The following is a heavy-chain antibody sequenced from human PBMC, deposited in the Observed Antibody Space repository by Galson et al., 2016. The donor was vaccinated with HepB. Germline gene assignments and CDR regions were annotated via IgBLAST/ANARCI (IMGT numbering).Heavy chain of an antibody. CDR2: IYYSGST. V-gene: IGHV4-31*03. CDR1: GGSISSGGSY. CDR3: ASTIWAVDTAMASVFDY. Sequence: TLSLTCTVSGGSISSGGSYWTWIRQHPGKGLEWIGYIYYSGSTYYNPSLKSRITISVATSKNQFSLKLSSVTASDTAVYYCASTIWAVDTAMASVFDYWGQGTLVTVSS. D-gene: IGHD5-18*01. J-gene: IGHJ4*02.